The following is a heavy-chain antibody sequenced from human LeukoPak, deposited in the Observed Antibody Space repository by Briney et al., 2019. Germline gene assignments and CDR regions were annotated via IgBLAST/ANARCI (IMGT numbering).Heavy chain of an antibody. CDR2: IKQDGSEK. J-gene: IGHJ4*02. CDR1: GFTFSSYW. CDR3: ARHGGGGYYFLDY. D-gene: IGHD2-8*01. V-gene: IGHV3-7*05. Sequence: PGGSLSLSCADSGFTFSSYWMSWVRQAPGKGLEWVANIKQDGSEKYYVDSVKGRFTISRDNAKNSLYLQMNSLRAEDTAVYYCARHGGGGYYFLDYWGQGTLVTVSS.